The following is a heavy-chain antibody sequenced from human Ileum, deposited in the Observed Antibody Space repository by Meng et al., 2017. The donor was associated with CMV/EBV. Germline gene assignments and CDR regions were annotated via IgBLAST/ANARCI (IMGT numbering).Heavy chain of an antibody. Sequence: GESLKISCEASGFSFSSYWMYWVRQAPGKGLECVSRIKSDGDSIIYAASARGRFTISRDNAKNTLYLQMNSLRVEDTAVYYCTRVEFGVGNDHWGQGTRVTVSS. CDR1: GFSFSSYW. CDR2: IKSDGDSI. D-gene: IGHD3-3*01. V-gene: IGHV3-74*01. J-gene: IGHJ4*02. CDR3: TRVEFGVGNDH.